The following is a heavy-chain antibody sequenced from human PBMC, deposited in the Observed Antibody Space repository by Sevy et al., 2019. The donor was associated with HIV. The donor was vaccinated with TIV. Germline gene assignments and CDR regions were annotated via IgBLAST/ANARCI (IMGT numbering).Heavy chain of an antibody. Sequence: GGSLRLSCAASGFTFSSYSMNWVRQAPGKGLEWVSYISSSSSTIYYADSVKGRFTISRDNAKNSLYLQMNSLRAEDTAVYYCARVGIVVGGAFDIWGQGTMATVSS. D-gene: IGHD2-15*01. CDR2: ISSSSSTI. V-gene: IGHV3-48*01. J-gene: IGHJ3*02. CDR3: ARVGIVVGGAFDI. CDR1: GFTFSSYS.